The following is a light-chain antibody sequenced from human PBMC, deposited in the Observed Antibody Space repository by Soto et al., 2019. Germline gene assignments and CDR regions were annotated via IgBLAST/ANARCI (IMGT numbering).Light chain of an antibody. CDR1: QSVSSY. CDR2: GAS. J-gene: IGKJ4*01. CDR3: QQRSNWPLT. Sequence: EIVLSQSPCTLSLSPGERATLSCRASQSVSSYLAWYQQKPGQAPRLLIYGASNRATGIPDRFSGSGSGTDFTLTISSLEPEDFAVYYCQQRSNWPLTFGGGTKVDIK. V-gene: IGKV3-11*01.